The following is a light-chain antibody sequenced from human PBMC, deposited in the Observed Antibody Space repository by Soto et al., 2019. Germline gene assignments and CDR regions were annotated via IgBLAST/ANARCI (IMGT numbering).Light chain of an antibody. V-gene: IGLV2-14*01. Sequence: QSVLTQPASVSGSPGQSITISCTGTSSDVGGYNYVSWYQQHPGKAPKLMIYEVSHRPSGVSNRFSGSKSGNTASLTISGLQAEDEAEYYCSSYTSSSTLVFGGGTKLTVL. CDR3: SSYTSSSTLV. CDR2: EVS. J-gene: IGLJ3*02. CDR1: SSDVGGYNY.